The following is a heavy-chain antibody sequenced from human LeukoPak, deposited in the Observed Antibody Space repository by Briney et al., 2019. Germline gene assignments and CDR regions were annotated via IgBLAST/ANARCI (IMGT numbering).Heavy chain of an antibody. V-gene: IGHV1-18*01. CDR3: AWSGFSVLAMTMPDHAFDI. CDR1: GYIFTSYA. Sequence: ASVKVSCKPSGYIFTSYAISWVRQAPGQGLEWMGWISPYNGNTDYAQNLQGRLTMTTDTSTSTAYMAVRSLRSDDTAVYYCAWSGFSVLAMTMPDHAFDIWGQGTMVTVSS. J-gene: IGHJ3*02. D-gene: IGHD2-8*02. CDR2: ISPYNGNT.